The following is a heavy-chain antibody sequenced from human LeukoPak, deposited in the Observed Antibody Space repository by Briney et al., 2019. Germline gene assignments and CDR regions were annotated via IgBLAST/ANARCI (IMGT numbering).Heavy chain of an antibody. J-gene: IGHJ2*01. D-gene: IGHD1-1*01. CDR3: VKDNSNWYWYFDL. V-gene: IGHV3-23*01. CDR1: GFIFGDYA. CDR2: ISGSGNST. Sequence: PGGSLRLSCTTSGFIFGDYAMSWVRQAPGKGLEWVSVISGSGNSTYYADSVKGRFTISRDNSKNTLYLQMNSLRGEDTAVYHCVKDNSNWYWYFDLWGRGTLVTVSS.